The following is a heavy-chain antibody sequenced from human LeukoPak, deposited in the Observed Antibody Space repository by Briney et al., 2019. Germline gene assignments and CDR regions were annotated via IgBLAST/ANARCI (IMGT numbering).Heavy chain of an antibody. V-gene: IGHV3-15*01. CDR3: TTGDILTCYVLEFTRVVDY. D-gene: IGHD3-9*01. Sequence: GGSLRLSCAASGFTFSNAWMSWVRQAPGKGLEWVGRIKSKTDGGTTDYAAPVKGRFTISRDDSKNTLYLQMNSLKTEDTAVYFCTTGDILTCYVLEFTRVVDYWGQGTLVTVSS. CDR2: IKSKTDGGTT. CDR1: GFTFSNAW. J-gene: IGHJ4*02.